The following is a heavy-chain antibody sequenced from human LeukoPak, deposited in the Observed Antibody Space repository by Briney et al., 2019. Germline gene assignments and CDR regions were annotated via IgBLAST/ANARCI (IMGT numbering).Heavy chain of an antibody. CDR1: GGSISSSSYY. D-gene: IGHD3-22*01. V-gene: IGHV4-39*01. J-gene: IGHJ4*02. CDR3: VGGVGYYYDSSGYYPFDY. CDR2: IYYSGST. Sequence: PSETLSLTCTVSGGSISSSSYYWGWIRQPPGKELEWIGSIYYSGSTYYNPSLKSRVTISVDTSKNQFSLKLSSVTAADTAVYYCVGGVGYYYDSSGYYPFDYWGQGTLVTVSS.